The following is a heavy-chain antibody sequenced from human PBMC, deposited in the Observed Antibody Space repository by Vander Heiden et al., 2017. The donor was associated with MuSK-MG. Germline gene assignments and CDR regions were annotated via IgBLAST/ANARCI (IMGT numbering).Heavy chain of an antibody. CDR2: ISGSGGST. J-gene: IGHJ4*02. V-gene: IGHV3-23*01. CDR1: GFTFSSYA. D-gene: IGHD6-19*01. CDR3: AKAKARRAVAQYPDY. Sequence: EVQLLESGGGLVQPGGSLRLSCAASGFTFSSYAMSWVRQAPGKGLEWVSAISGSGGSTYYADAGKGRFTISRDNAKNTLYMQMNRLRAEDTAVYYCAKAKARRAVAQYPDYWGQGTMVTVSS.